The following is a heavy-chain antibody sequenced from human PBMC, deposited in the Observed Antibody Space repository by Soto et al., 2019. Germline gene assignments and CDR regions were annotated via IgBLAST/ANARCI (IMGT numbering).Heavy chain of an antibody. J-gene: IGHJ6*02. CDR1: GFTFDDYT. Sequence: GGSLRLSCAASGFTFDDYTMHWVRQAPGKGLEWVSLISWDGGSTYYADSVKGRFTISRDNSKNSLYLQMNSLRTEDTALYYCAKEEWGYCSSTSSATLCGMDVWGQGTTVTVSS. D-gene: IGHD2-2*01. CDR2: ISWDGGST. V-gene: IGHV3-43*01. CDR3: AKEEWGYCSSTSSATLCGMDV.